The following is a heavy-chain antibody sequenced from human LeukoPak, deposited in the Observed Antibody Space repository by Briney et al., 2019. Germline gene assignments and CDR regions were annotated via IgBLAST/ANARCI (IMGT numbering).Heavy chain of an antibody. D-gene: IGHD4-17*01. CDR1: GGSISSGGYY. CDR3: ARAGYGDYPGYYFDY. Sequence: SETLSLTCTVSGGSISSGGYYWSWIRQHRGKGLEWIGYIYYSGSTYYNPSGKRRITISVKRAKNEFYMKLSSVTAADTAVYYCARAGYGDYPGYYFDYWGQGTLVTVSS. V-gene: IGHV4-31*03. CDR2: IYYSGST. J-gene: IGHJ4*02.